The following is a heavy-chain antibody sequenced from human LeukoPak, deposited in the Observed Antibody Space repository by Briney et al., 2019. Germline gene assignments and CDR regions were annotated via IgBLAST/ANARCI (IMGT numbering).Heavy chain of an antibody. CDR1: GFTFSSYA. V-gene: IGHV3-30*04. J-gene: IGHJ4*02. Sequence: PGGSLRLSCAASGFTFSSYAMHWVRQAPGKGLEWVAVISYDGSNKYYADSVKGRFTISRDNSKNTLYLQMNSLRAEDTAVYYCARETGRSRAGGGFDYWGQGTLVTVSS. CDR3: ARETGRSRAGGGFDY. D-gene: IGHD3-16*01. CDR2: ISYDGSNK.